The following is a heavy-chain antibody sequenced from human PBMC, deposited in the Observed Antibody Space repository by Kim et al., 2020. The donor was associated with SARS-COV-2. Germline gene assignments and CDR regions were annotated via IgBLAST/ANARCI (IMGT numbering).Heavy chain of an antibody. V-gene: IGHV3-30*01. Sequence: YYADSVKGRFTISRDNSKNTLYLQMNSLRAEDTAVYYCATTYRATDYFDYWGQGTLVTVSS. J-gene: IGHJ4*02. D-gene: IGHD1-26*01. CDR3: ATTYRATDYFDY.